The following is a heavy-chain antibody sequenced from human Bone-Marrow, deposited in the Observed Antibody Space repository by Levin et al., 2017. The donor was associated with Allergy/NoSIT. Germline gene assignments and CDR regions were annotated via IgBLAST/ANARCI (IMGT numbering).Heavy chain of an antibody. Sequence: GESLKISCEGSGFAFDTYWMSWVRQAPGKGLEWVANINQDGSERFYVNSVKGRFTISRDNAKNSLYLQMNSLRAEDTAMYYCQAAALFTTGHSYYFDYWGQGSLVTVSS. CDR1: GFAFDTYW. J-gene: IGHJ4*02. D-gene: IGHD1-1*01. CDR3: QAAALFTTGHSYYFDY. V-gene: IGHV3-7*03. CDR2: INQDGSER.